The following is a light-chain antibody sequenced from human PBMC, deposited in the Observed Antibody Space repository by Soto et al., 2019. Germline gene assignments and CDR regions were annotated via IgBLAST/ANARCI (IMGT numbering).Light chain of an antibody. CDR2: SNN. CDR3: AAWDDSLNGQNWV. V-gene: IGLV1-44*01. CDR1: SSNIGSNT. Sequence: QSVLTQPPSASGTPGQRVTISCSGSSSNIGSNTVNWYQQLPGTAPNLLIYSNNQRPSGVPDRFSGSKSGTSASLAISGLQSEDEADYYCAAWDDSLNGQNWVFGGGTKLTVL. J-gene: IGLJ3*02.